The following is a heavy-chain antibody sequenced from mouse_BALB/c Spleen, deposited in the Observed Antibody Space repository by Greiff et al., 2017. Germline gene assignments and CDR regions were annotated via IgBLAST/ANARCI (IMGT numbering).Heavy chain of an antibody. V-gene: IGHV5-17*02. CDR2: ISSGSSTI. CDR3: ARGDYGAY. Sequence: EVHLVESGGGLVQPGGSRKLSCAASGFTFSSFGMHWVRQAPEKGLEWVAYISSGSSTIYYADTVKGRFTISRDNPKNTLFLQMTSLRSEDTAMYYCARGDYGAYWGQGTLVTVSA. J-gene: IGHJ3*01. CDR1: GFTFSSFG. D-gene: IGHD1-2*01.